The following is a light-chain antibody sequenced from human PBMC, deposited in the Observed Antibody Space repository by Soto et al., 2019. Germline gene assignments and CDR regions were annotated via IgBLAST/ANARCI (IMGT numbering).Light chain of an antibody. Sequence: QLVLTQSPSASASLGASVKLTCTLSSGHSSYAIAWHQQQPEKGPRYLMKLDSDGSHTKGDAIPDRFSGSSSGAERYLTISSRQSEEEADYYCQTWGTGIHVVFGGGTKVTVL. J-gene: IGLJ2*01. CDR2: LDSDGSH. CDR1: SGHSSYA. CDR3: QTWGTGIHVV. V-gene: IGLV4-69*01.